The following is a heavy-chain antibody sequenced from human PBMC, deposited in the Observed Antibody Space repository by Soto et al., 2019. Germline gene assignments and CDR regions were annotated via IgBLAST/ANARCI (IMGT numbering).Heavy chain of an antibody. CDR3: GRGGAVGVAGSDAFDM. CDR2: INPSTGAA. J-gene: IGHJ3*02. CDR1: GYPVTAYY. Sequence: QLHLVQSGAVVKKPGASVTVSCSASGYPVTAYYMHWVRQAPGRGLEWMGGINPSTGAAKYTQTFQGRVPMTGDTSTSTVFMELSGLTSEDTADFYCGRGGAVGVAGSDAFDMWGQGTLVTVSS. D-gene: IGHD3-3*01. V-gene: IGHV1-2*02.